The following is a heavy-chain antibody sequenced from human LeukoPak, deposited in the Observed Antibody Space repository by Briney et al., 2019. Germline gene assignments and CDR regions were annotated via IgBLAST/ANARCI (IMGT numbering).Heavy chain of an antibody. CDR2: IIPILGIA. D-gene: IGHD3-10*01. CDR1: GGTFSGYA. Sequence: EASVKVSCKASGGTFSGYAISWVRQAPGQGLEWMGRIIPILGIANYTQKFQGRVTITADKSTSTAYMELSSLRSEDTAVYYCARFGVYGSGSYYGKNWFDPWGQGTLVTVSS. V-gene: IGHV1-69*04. J-gene: IGHJ5*02. CDR3: ARFGVYGSGSYYGKNWFDP.